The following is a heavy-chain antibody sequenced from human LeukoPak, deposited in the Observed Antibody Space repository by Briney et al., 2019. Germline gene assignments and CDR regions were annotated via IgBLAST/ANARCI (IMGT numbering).Heavy chain of an antibody. CDR2: LRPDGSDK. D-gene: IGHD3-3*01. V-gene: IGHV3-7*01. CDR1: GFTFSDYW. J-gene: IGHJ5*02. CDR3: ARDAYDDASES. Sequence: PGGSLRLSCTGSGFTFSDYWMTWARQAPGKGLEWVANLRPDGSDKYYVDSVKGRFTISRDNPKKLVYLQMNSLRAEDTAVYYCARDAYDDASESWGQGTLVTVSS.